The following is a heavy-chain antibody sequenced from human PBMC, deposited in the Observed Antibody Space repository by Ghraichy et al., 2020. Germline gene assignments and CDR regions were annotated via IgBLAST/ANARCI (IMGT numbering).Heavy chain of an antibody. D-gene: IGHD2-21*01. Sequence: GGSLRLSCAASGFTFSNFAMMWVRQAPGKGLEWVSRLSGSGEATYYGDSVKGRFTISRDNAKNTLYLQMNSLRAGDTAVYYCAKSDCGSYGCKLSDPWGQGTLVTVSS. CDR3: AKSDCGSYGCKLSDP. J-gene: IGHJ5*02. CDR2: LSGSGEAT. V-gene: IGHV3-23*01. CDR1: GFTFSNFA.